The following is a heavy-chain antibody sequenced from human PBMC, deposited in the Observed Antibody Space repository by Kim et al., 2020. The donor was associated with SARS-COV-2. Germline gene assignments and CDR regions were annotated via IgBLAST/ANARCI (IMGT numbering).Heavy chain of an antibody. CDR1: GFTFSNYG. V-gene: IGHV3-7*01. Sequence: GGSLRLSCAASGFTFSNYGMHWVRQAPGKGLEWVANIRQDGSEKYYVDSVKGRFTISRDNAKNTLYLQMNSLRAEDTAVYYCARVVGAWRCGYYYYGSDV. D-gene: IGHD1-26*01. CDR3: ARVVGAWRCGYYYYGSDV. J-gene: IGHJ6*01. CDR2: IRQDGSEK.